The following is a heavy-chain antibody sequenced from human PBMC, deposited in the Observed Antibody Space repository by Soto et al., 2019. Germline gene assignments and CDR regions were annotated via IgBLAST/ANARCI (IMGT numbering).Heavy chain of an antibody. CDR3: AKFNGYYYKHQYMDV. CDR1: GFTFGSYA. J-gene: IGHJ6*03. Sequence: GGSLRLSCAASGFTFGSYAMSWVRQAPGKGLEWVSAIIGSGGNTYDADSVKGRFTISRDNSKNTLYLQMNSLRAEDTAVYFCAKFNGYYYKHQYMDVWGKGTTVTVSS. CDR2: IIGSGGNT. V-gene: IGHV3-23*01. D-gene: IGHD3-22*01.